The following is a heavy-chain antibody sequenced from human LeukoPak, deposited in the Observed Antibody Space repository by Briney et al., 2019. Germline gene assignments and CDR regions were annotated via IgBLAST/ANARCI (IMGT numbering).Heavy chain of an antibody. CDR3: ARGLDSSGWYYY. D-gene: IGHD6-13*01. V-gene: IGHV1-58*01. CDR2: IVVGSGNT. CDR1: GFTFTSSA. Sequence: SVKVSCKASGFTFTSSAVQWVRQARGQRLEWMGWIVVGSGNTNYAQKFQERVTITRDMSTSTAYMELSSLRPEDTAVYYCARGLDSSGWYYYWGQGTLVTVSS. J-gene: IGHJ4*02.